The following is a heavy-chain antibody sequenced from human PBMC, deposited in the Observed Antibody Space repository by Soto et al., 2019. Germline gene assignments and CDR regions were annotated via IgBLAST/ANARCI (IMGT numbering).Heavy chain of an antibody. CDR1: GFTFRDYY. D-gene: IGHD5-18*01. J-gene: IGHJ4*02. V-gene: IGHV3-11*01. CDR3: ARERYSYGPYYFDY. Sequence: GGSLRLSCAASGFTFRDYYMSWIRQAPGKGLEWVSSITSSGSTTYYTDSVKGRFTISRDNAKNSLYLQMSSLRAEDTAVYYCARERYSYGPYYFDYWRQGTPVTVSS. CDR2: ITSSGSTT.